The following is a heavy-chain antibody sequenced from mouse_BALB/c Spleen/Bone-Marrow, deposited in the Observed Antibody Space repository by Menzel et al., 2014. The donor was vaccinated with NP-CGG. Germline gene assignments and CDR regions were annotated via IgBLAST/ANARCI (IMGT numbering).Heavy chain of an antibody. CDR1: GFTFNTYA. J-gene: IGHJ4*01. CDR2: IRSKSNNYAT. D-gene: IGHD2-3*01. CDR3: VRHDGYYAMDY. Sequence: EVKLVESGGGLVQPKGSLKLSCAASGFTFNTYAMNWVRQAPGKGLEWVARIRSKSNNYATYYADSVKDRFTISRDDSQSMLYLQMNNLKTEDTAMYHCVRHDGYYAMDYWGQGTSVTVSS. V-gene: IGHV10-1*02.